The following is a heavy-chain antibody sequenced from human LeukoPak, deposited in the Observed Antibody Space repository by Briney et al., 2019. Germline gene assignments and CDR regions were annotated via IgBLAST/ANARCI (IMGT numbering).Heavy chain of an antibody. CDR2: INQDGSEE. J-gene: IGHJ4*02. V-gene: IGHV3-7*01. D-gene: IGHD5-12*01. Sequence: QPGGSLRLSCAASGFTFSNYWTTWVRQAPGKGLEWVAHINQDGSEEHYMDSVKARFTISRDNAKNSLSLQMNSLRAEDTAVYYCVRDGGVSGYDLLDYWGQGTLVTVSS. CDR3: VRDGGVSGYDLLDY. CDR1: GFTFSNYW.